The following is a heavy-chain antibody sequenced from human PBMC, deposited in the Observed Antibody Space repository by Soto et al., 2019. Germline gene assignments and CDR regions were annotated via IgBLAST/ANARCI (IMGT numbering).Heavy chain of an antibody. CDR3: ARKGDTYYYAMDV. CDR1: GFSLSNSKMG. CDR2: IFSNDEE. D-gene: IGHD1-26*01. J-gene: IGHJ6*02. V-gene: IGHV2-26*01. Sequence: QVTLKESGPVLVRPTETLTLTCAVSGFSLSNSKMGVSWIRQPPGKALEWLAHIFSNDEESYSTSLKSRLTISNDTSKSQVVLTMTDMDPVDTATYYCARKGDTYYYAMDVWGHGTTVTVSS.